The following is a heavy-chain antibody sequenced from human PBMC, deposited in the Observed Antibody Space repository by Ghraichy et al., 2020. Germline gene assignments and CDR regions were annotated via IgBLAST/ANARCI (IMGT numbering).Heavy chain of an antibody. Sequence: SETLSLTCTVSGGSISSYYWSWIRQPPGKELEWIGYIYYSGSTNYNPSLKSRVTISVDTSKNQFSLKLSSVTAADTAVYYCVSYDRISAFDIWGQGTMVTVSS. J-gene: IGHJ3*02. CDR1: GGSISSYY. CDR2: IYYSGST. CDR3: VSYDRISAFDI. V-gene: IGHV4-59*01. D-gene: IGHD3-22*01.